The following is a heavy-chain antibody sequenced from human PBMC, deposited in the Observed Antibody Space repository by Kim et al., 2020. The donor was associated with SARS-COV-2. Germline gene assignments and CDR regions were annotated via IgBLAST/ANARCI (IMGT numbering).Heavy chain of an antibody. CDR2: IYPGDSTT. CDR3: ARLAPTVAGNFDY. D-gene: IGHD6-19*01. CDR1: GYSFTNYW. V-gene: IGHV5-51*01. J-gene: IGHJ4*02. Sequence: GESLKISCKGSGYSFTNYWIGWVRQMPGKGLEWMGIIYPGDSTTRYSPSFQGQVTISADKSISTAFLQWSSQKASDTAMYYCARLAPTVAGNFDYWGQGTLVTVSS.